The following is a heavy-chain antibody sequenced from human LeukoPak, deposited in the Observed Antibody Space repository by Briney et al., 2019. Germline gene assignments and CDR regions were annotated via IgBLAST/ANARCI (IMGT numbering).Heavy chain of an antibody. D-gene: IGHD3-9*01. CDR1: GYSFTSYR. CDR2: IYPGDSDT. Sequence: GESLKISCKTSGYSFTSYRIGWVRQMPGKGLEWMGIIYPGDSDTRYSPSFQGQVTISADKSISTAYLQWSSLKASDTAMYYCARTLRYFDWPLFDYWGQGTLVTVSS. CDR3: ARTLRYFDWPLFDY. J-gene: IGHJ4*02. V-gene: IGHV5-51*01.